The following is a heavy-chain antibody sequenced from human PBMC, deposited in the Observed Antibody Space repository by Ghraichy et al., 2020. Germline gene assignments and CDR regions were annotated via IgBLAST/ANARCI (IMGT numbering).Heavy chain of an antibody. V-gene: IGHV5-51*01. CDR1: GYSFTSYW. Sequence: GESMNISCKGSGYSFTSYWIGWVRQMPGKGLEWMGIIYPGDSDTRYSPSFQGQVTMSADKSISTAYLQWSSLKASDTAMYYCARLNPYDYVWGSYRYNAFDIWGQGTMVPVSS. D-gene: IGHD3-16*02. CDR3: ARLNPYDYVWGSYRYNAFDI. J-gene: IGHJ3*02. CDR2: IYPGDSDT.